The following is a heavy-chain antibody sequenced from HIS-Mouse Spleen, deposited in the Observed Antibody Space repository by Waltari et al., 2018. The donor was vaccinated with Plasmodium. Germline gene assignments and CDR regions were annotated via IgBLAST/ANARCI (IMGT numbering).Heavy chain of an antibody. Sequence: EVQLVESGGGLVQPGGSLRLSCAASGFTFSSYWMPWVRQAPGKGLGRVERINREGSRRRSADSVKGRFTTSRDNAKNTLYLQMNSLRAEDTAVYYCARTIAAAGTGDAFDMWGQGTMVTVSS. D-gene: IGHD6-13*01. J-gene: IGHJ3*02. CDR1: GFTFSSYW. CDR2: INREGSRR. V-gene: IGHV3-74*01. CDR3: ARTIAAAGTGDAFDM.